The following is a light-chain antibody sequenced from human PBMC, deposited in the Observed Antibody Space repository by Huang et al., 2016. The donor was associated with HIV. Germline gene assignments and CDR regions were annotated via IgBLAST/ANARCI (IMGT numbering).Light chain of an antibody. J-gene: IGKJ4*01. CDR3: QQYGSSSLT. V-gene: IGKV3-20*01. CDR2: GAS. CDR1: QSVSSSY. Sequence: EIVLTQSPGTLSLSPGERATLSCRASQSVSSSYLAWYQQKPGQAARLLIYGASNRATGIPDRFRGSGSGTDFTLTISRLEPEDFAVYFCQQYGSSSLTFGGGTKVEIK.